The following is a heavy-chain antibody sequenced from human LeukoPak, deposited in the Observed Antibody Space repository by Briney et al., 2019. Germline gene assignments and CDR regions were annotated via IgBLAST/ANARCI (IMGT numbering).Heavy chain of an antibody. CDR3: ARARYPDILTGPSDY. D-gene: IGHD3-9*01. J-gene: IGHJ4*02. CDR2: ISGSGIST. V-gene: IGHV3-23*01. Sequence: GGSLRLSCAASGFSVSSYAMSWVRQAPGKGLEWVSGISGSGISTHYADSVKGRFTISRDKSKNTLYLQMNSLRVEDTAVYYCARARYPDILTGPSDYWGQGTLVTVSS. CDR1: GFSVSSYA.